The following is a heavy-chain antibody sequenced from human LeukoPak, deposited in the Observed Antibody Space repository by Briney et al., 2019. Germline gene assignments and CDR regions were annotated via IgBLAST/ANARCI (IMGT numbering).Heavy chain of an antibody. J-gene: IGHJ4*02. V-gene: IGHV4-61*01. CDR2: IYYSGST. CDR1: GGSVSSGSYY. D-gene: IGHD3-22*01. CDR3: AGERDYYYDSSGHFDY. Sequence: PSETLSLTCTVSGGSVSSGSYYWSWIRQPPGKGLEWIGYIYYSGSTNYNPSLKSRVTISVDTSKNQFSLKLSSVTAADTAVYYCAGERDYYYDSSGHFDYWGQGTLVTVSS.